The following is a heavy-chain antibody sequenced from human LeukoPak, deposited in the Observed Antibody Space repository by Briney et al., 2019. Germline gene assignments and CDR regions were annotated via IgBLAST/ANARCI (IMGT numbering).Heavy chain of an antibody. CDR2: IYYSGST. CDR1: GGSISSYY. CDR3: ARAVRSYYDSSGYYD. D-gene: IGHD3-22*01. J-gene: IGHJ4*02. V-gene: IGHV4-59*12. Sequence: SETLSLTCTVSGGSISSYYWSWIRQPPGKGLEWIGYIYYSGSTNYNPSLKSRVTISVDTSKNQFSLKLSSVTAADTAVYYCARAVRSYYDSSGYYDWGQGTLVTVSS.